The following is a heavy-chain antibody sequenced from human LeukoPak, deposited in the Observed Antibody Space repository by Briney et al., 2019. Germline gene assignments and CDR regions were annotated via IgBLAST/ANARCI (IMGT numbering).Heavy chain of an antibody. Sequence: GESLRLSCAASGFDLRSYGLSWVRQVPGKGLEWVSGISGSGVRTDYADSVKDRFTVSRDNSKNQLYLQMDGLRVEDSAVYYCAKLPGYTNGPDFLDSWGQGTLVTVSS. V-gene: IGHV3-23*01. CDR3: AKLPGYTNGPDFLDS. CDR1: GFDLRSYG. J-gene: IGHJ4*02. D-gene: IGHD5-18*01. CDR2: ISGSGVRT.